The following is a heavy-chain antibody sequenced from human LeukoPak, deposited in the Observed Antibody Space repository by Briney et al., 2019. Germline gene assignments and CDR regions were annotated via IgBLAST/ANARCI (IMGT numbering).Heavy chain of an antibody. Sequence: GGSLRLSCAASGFTFSGYSMSWVRQAPGKGLEWVSVIYAGAQTYYADSVKGRFTISRDNSKNTLYLQMNSLRAEDTAVYYCAKLGNYYDILTAYHDYWGQGTLVTVSS. J-gene: IGHJ4*02. D-gene: IGHD3-9*01. CDR1: GFTFSGYS. CDR3: AKLGNYYDILTAYHDY. V-gene: IGHV3-53*01. CDR2: IYAGAQT.